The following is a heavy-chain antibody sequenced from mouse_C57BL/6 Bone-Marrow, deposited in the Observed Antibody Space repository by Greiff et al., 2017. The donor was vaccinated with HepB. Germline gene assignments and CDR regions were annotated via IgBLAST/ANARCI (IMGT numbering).Heavy chain of an antibody. Sequence: EVQGVESGGGLVKPGGSLKLSCAASGFTFSSYAMSWVRQTPEKRLEWVATISAGGSYTYYPDNVKGRFTISRDNAKNNLYLQMSHLKSEDTAMYYCARDLLLRERYFDVWGTGTTVTVSS. CDR3: ARDLLLRERYFDV. CDR2: ISAGGSYT. J-gene: IGHJ1*03. D-gene: IGHD1-1*01. V-gene: IGHV5-4*01. CDR1: GFTFSSYA.